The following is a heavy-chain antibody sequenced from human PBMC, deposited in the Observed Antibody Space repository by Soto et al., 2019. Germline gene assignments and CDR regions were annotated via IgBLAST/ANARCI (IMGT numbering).Heavy chain of an antibody. CDR3: ARCYYGSGSYYSKYNWFDP. CDR1: GGCFSGYY. Sequence: SETLSLTCAVYGGCFSGYYWSWIRQPPGKGLEWIGEINHSGSTNYNPSLKSRVTISVDTSKNQFSLKLSSVTAADTAVYYCARCYYGSGSYYSKYNWFDPWGQGTLVTVSS. V-gene: IGHV4-34*01. J-gene: IGHJ5*02. CDR2: INHSGST. D-gene: IGHD3-10*01.